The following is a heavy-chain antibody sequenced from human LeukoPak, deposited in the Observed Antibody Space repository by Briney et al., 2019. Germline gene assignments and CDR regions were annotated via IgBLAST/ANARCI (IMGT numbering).Heavy chain of an antibody. CDR2: ISGSGGST. CDR3: ARDLEEYCSGGSCSLFDY. V-gene: IGHV3-23*01. D-gene: IGHD2-15*01. CDR1: GFTFRDYG. J-gene: IGHJ4*02. Sequence: GGSLRLSCAASGFTFRDYGMSWVRQAPGKGLEWVSAISGSGGSTYYADSVKGRFTISRDNSKNTLYLQMNSLRAEDTAVYYCARDLEEYCSGGSCSLFDYWGQGTLVTVSS.